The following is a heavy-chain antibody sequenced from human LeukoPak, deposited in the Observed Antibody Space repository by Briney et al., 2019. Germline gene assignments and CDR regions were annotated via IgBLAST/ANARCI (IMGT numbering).Heavy chain of an antibody. D-gene: IGHD2-2*01. CDR2: IYHSGST. V-gene: IGHV4-4*02. CDR1: GGSISSSNW. CDR3: ARDVPPGGYCSSTSCYDYYYYMDV. Sequence: TSGTLSLTCAVSGGSISSSNWWSWVRQPPGKGLEWIGEIYHSGSTNYNPSLKSRVTISVDRSKNQFSLKLSSVTAADTAVYYCARDVPPGGYCSSTSCYDYYYYMDVWGKGTTVTVSS. J-gene: IGHJ6*03.